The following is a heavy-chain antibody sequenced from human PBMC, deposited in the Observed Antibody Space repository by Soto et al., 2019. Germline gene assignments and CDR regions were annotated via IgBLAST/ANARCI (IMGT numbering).Heavy chain of an antibody. V-gene: IGHV1-69*06. CDR1: GGTFSSYA. D-gene: IGHD2-15*01. CDR2: IIPIFGTA. Sequence: QVQLVQSGAEVKKPGSSVKVSCKASGGTFSSYAISWVRQAPGQGLEWMGVIIPIFGTANYAQKFQGRVTITADKSTSTAYMELSSLRSEDTAVYYCARDLGYCSGGSCYARGWFDPWGQGTLVTVSS. J-gene: IGHJ5*02. CDR3: ARDLGYCSGGSCYARGWFDP.